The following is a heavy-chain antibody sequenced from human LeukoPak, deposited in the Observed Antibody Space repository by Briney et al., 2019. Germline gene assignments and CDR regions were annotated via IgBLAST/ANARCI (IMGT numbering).Heavy chain of an antibody. D-gene: IGHD3-16*02. Sequence: SETLSLTCTVSGGSISSGGYYWSWIRQHPGKGLEWIGYIYYSGSTYYNPSLKRRVTISVDTSKNPFSLKLSSVTAADTAVYYCASDSYPNVCRSYRYVDYWGQGTLVTVSS. V-gene: IGHV4-31*03. CDR3: ASDSYPNVCRSYRYVDY. CDR2: IYYSGST. CDR1: GGSISSGGYY. J-gene: IGHJ4*02.